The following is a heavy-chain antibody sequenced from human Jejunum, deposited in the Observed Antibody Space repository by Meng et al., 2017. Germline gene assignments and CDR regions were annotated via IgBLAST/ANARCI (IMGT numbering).Heavy chain of an antibody. Sequence: GESLKISCAASGFTFNSYFMNWVRQAPGRGLEWVANIKQDGSDKYYVDSVKGRFTISRDNAKNSLYLQMKSLSAEDTAVYYCARSGPYSSGSNILFDFWGQGSLVTVSS. CDR2: IKQDGSDK. CDR1: GFTFNSYF. J-gene: IGHJ4*02. V-gene: IGHV3-7*01. D-gene: IGHD3-10*01. CDR3: ARSGPYSSGSNILFDF.